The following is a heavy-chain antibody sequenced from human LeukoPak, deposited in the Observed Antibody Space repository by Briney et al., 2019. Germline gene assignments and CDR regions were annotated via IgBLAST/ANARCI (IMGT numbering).Heavy chain of an antibody. Sequence: PGGSLRLSCAASGFTFSSYAMHWVRQAPGKGLEWVAVISYDGSNKYYADSVKGRFTISRDNSKNTLYLQMSSLRAEDTAVYYCARDLGRGSYVDYWGQGSLVTVSS. CDR2: ISYDGSNK. CDR3: ARDLGRGSYVDY. CDR1: GFTFSSYA. J-gene: IGHJ4*02. D-gene: IGHD3-16*01. V-gene: IGHV3-30-3*01.